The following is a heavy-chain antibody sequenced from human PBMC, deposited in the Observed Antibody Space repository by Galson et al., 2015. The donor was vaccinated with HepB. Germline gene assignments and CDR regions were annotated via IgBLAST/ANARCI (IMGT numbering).Heavy chain of an antibody. CDR3: AKDRYYYDSSGSPGGY. J-gene: IGHJ4*02. CDR2: ISYDGSNK. Sequence: SLRLSCAASGFTFSSYGMHWVRQAPGKGLEWVAVISYDGSNKYYADSVKGRFTISRDNSKNTLYLQMNSLRAEDTAVYYCAKDRYYYDSSGSPGGYWGQGTLVTVSS. CDR1: GFTFSSYG. V-gene: IGHV3-30*18. D-gene: IGHD3-22*01.